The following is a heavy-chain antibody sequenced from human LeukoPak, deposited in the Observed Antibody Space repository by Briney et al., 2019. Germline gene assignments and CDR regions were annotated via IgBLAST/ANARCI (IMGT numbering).Heavy chain of an antibody. D-gene: IGHD5-12*01. Sequence: GGSLRLSCAASGFTFSSHGMHWVRQAPGKGLEWVALIWYDGSNKYYADSVKGRYTISRDNSKNTLYLQMNSLRAEDTAVYYCARDLDYSGCVYDYWGQGTLVTVSS. CDR1: GFTFSSHG. CDR3: ARDLDYSGCVYDY. CDR2: IWYDGSNK. J-gene: IGHJ4*02. V-gene: IGHV3-33*08.